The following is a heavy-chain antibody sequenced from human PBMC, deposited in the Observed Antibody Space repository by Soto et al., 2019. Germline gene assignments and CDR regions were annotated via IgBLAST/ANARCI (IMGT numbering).Heavy chain of an antibody. CDR1: GFTFDDYA. CDR2: ISWNSGSI. Sequence: EVQLVESGGGLVQPGRSLRLSCAASGFTFDDYAMHWVRQAPGKGLEWVSGISWNSGSIGYADSVKGRFTISRDNAKNSRYLQMNSLTAEDTALYYCARRLRYYDWLPFDYWGQGTLVTVSS. CDR3: ARRLRYYDWLPFDY. D-gene: IGHD3-9*01. J-gene: IGHJ4*02. V-gene: IGHV3-9*01.